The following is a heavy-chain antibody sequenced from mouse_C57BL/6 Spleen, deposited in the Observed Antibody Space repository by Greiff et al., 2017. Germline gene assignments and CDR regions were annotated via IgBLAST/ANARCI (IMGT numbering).Heavy chain of an antibody. D-gene: IGHD2-1*01. J-gene: IGHJ3*01. Sequence: VPLQQSGAELVRPGASVKLSCKASGYTFTDYYINWVKQRPGQGLEWIARIYPGSGNTYYNEKFKGKATLTAEKSSSTAYMQLSSLTSEDSAFYFCAREDGNYCLFAYWGQGTLVTVSA. CDR3: AREDGNYCLFAY. CDR2: IYPGSGNT. V-gene: IGHV1-76*01. CDR1: GYTFTDYY.